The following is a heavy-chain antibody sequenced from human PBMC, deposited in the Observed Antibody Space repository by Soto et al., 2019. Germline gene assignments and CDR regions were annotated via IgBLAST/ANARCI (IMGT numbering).Heavy chain of an antibody. V-gene: IGHV4-31*03. CDR1: GGSISSGGYY. CDR3: ARGGRRSPGMDV. J-gene: IGHJ6*02. CDR2: IYYSGST. Sequence: QVQLQESGPGLVKPSQTLSLTCTVSGGSISSGGYYWSWIRQHPGKGLEWIGYIYYSGSTYYNPSLKSRVTIAVDTSKTQFSRKLSSVTAADTAVYYCARGGRRSPGMDVWGQGTTVTVSS.